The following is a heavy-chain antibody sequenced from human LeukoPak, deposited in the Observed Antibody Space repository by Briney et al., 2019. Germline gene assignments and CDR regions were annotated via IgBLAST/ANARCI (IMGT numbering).Heavy chain of an antibody. D-gene: IGHD3-10*01. Sequence: PSETLSLTCDVYGGSFSGYYWSWIRQPPGKGLEWIGEINHSGSTNYNPSLKSRVTISVDTSKNQFSLKLSSVTAADTAVYYCARGWWSDLVRGVPSFVWDYWGQGTLVTVSS. CDR3: ARGWWSDLVRGVPSFVWDY. J-gene: IGHJ4*02. CDR2: INHSGST. V-gene: IGHV4-34*01. CDR1: GGSFSGYY.